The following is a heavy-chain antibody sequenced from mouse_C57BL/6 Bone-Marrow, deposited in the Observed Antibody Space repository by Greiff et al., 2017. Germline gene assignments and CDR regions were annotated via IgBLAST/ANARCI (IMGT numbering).Heavy chain of an antibody. Sequence: VQLQQPGAELVMPGASVKLSCKASGYTITSYWMHWVKPRPGQGLEWIGEIDPSDSYTNYNQKFKGKSTLTVDTSSSTAYMQLSSLTSEDSAVYYCAREDCYYAMDYWGQGTSVTVSS. CDR3: AREDCYYAMDY. V-gene: IGHV1-69*01. CDR1: GYTITSYW. J-gene: IGHJ4*01. CDR2: IDPSDSYT.